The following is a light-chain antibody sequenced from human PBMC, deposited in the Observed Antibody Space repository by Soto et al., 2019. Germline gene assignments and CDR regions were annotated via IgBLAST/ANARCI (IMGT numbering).Light chain of an antibody. Sequence: DIQMTQSPSSVSSSGGDRVTIRCRASQGISSWLAWYQQKPGKAPKLMIYEASTLQSGVPSRFSGSGSGTKFTLTISSLQSDDFATYYCQQYDTYVTFGGGTKVDI. CDR2: EAS. V-gene: IGKV1-12*01. CDR1: QGISSW. J-gene: IGKJ4*01. CDR3: QQYDTYVT.